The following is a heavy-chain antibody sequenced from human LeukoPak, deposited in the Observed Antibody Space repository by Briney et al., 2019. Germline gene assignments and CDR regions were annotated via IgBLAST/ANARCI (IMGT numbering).Heavy chain of an antibody. CDR2: INPNSGGT. CDR1: GYTFTGYY. CDR3: ARGLTSIAARRIFDY. D-gene: IGHD6-6*01. Sequence: ASVKVSCKASGYTFTGYYMHWVRQAPGQGLEWMGWINPNSGGTNYAQKFQGRVTMTRDTSISTAYMELSRLRSDDTAVYYCARGLTSIAARRIFDYWGQGTLVTVSS. J-gene: IGHJ4*02. V-gene: IGHV1-2*02.